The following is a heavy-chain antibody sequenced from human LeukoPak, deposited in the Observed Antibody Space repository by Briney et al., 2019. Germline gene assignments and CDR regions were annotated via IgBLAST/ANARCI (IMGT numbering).Heavy chain of an antibody. J-gene: IGHJ4*02. CDR2: IGGNGVTI. V-gene: IGHV3-21*01. CDR1: GFTFSSSS. Sequence: GGSLRLSCAASGFTFSSSSMNWVRQAPGKGLEWVSVIGGNGVTIYYADSVEGRFTVSRDNAKNSLFLQMNSLRAEDTGVYYCAKSGHDSVTYETRWLDYWGQGTLVTVSS. D-gene: IGHD4-17*01. CDR3: AKSGHDSVTYETRWLDY.